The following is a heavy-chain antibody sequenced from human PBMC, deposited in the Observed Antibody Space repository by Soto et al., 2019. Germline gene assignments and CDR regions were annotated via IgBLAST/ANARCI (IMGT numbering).Heavy chain of an antibody. Sequence: GSLRLSCAASGFTFSNAWMSWVRQAPGKGLEWVGRIKSKTDGGTTDYAAPVKGRFTISRDDSKNTLYLQMNSLKTEDTAVYYCTTGLFYYYDSSGHPGAFDIWGQGAMVTVSS. CDR3: TTGLFYYYDSSGHPGAFDI. J-gene: IGHJ3*02. D-gene: IGHD3-22*01. CDR1: GFTFSNAW. V-gene: IGHV3-15*01. CDR2: IKSKTDGGTT.